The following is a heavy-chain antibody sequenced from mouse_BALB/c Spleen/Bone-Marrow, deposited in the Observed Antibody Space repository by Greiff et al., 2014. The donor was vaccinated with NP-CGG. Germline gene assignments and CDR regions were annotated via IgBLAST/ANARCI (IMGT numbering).Heavy chain of an antibody. Sequence: DVMLVESGGGLVKPGGSLKLSCAASGFAFSSYDMSWVRQTPEKRLEWVAYISHGGGTTYYSDTVKGRFTISRDNAKNTLYLQMSSLKSEDTAIYYCTGHGGYYPYYYAMDYWGQGTSVTVSS. V-gene: IGHV5-12-1*01. CDR2: ISHGGGTT. D-gene: IGHD2-3*01. J-gene: IGHJ4*01. CDR3: TGHGGYYPYYYAMDY. CDR1: GFAFSSYD.